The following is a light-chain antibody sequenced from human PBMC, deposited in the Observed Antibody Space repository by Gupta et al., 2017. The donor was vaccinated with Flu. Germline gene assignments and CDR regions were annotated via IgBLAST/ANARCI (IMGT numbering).Light chain of an antibody. Sequence: DIQMTQSPSSLSASVGDRVTITYRASQSISSYLNWYHQKPGKAPKLLIYAASSLQSGVPSRFSGRGSGTDFTLTISSLQPEDFATYYCQQSYSTPHTFGQGTKLEIK. CDR2: AAS. J-gene: IGKJ2*01. V-gene: IGKV1-39*01. CDR1: QSISSY. CDR3: QQSYSTPHT.